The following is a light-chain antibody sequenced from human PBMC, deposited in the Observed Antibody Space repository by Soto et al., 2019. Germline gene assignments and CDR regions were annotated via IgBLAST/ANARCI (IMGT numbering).Light chain of an antibody. J-gene: IGLJ3*02. V-gene: IGLV2-14*01. CDR1: SSDVGGYNF. CDR2: AVS. Sequence: QSALTQPASVSGSPGQSITISCTGTSSDVGGYNFVSWYQQHPGKAPKLMIYAVSNRPSGVSNRFSGSKSGNTASLTISGLQAEDEADYYCSSYASSSPVVFGGGTKVTVL. CDR3: SSYASSSPVV.